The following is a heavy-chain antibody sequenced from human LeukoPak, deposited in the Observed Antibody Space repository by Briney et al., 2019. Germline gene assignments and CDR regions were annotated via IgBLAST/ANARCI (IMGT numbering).Heavy chain of an antibody. CDR1: GYSFSNLY. Sequence: ASVKVSCKASGYSFSNLYIHWVRQAPGQGLEWMGMNNPSGGSTIYAQKFQGRVTMTRDTSISTAYMELSRLRSDDTAVYYCARVLVTMVRGVMAYFDYWGQGTLVTVSS. J-gene: IGHJ4*02. D-gene: IGHD3-10*01. V-gene: IGHV1-46*01. CDR2: NNPSGGST. CDR3: ARVLVTMVRGVMAYFDY.